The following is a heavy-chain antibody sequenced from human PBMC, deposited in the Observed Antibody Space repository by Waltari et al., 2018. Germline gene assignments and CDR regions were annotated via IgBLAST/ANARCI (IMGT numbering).Heavy chain of an antibody. J-gene: IGHJ4*02. CDR3: ARAGYSSGWTSIPLFDY. V-gene: IGHV4-31*03. CDR1: GGSISSGGYY. CDR2: IYYSGST. D-gene: IGHD6-19*01. Sequence: QVQLQESGPGLVKPSQTLSLTCTVSGGSISSGGYYWSWIRQHPGKGLEWIGYIYYSGSTYYNPSLKSRVTISVDTSKNQFSLKLSSVTAADTAVYYCARAGYSSGWTSIPLFDYWGQGTLVTVSS.